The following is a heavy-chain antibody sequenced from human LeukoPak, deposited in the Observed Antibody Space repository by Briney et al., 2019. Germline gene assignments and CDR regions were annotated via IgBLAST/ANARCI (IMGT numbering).Heavy chain of an antibody. CDR3: ARSYSGYDSY. Sequence: ASVKVSCKASGGTFSSYAISWVRQAPGQGLEWMGRIIPILGIANYARKFQGRVTITADKSTSTAYMELSSLRSEDTAVYYCARSYSGYDSYWGQGTLVTVSS. D-gene: IGHD5-12*01. CDR2: IIPILGIA. J-gene: IGHJ4*02. V-gene: IGHV1-69*04. CDR1: GGTFSSYA.